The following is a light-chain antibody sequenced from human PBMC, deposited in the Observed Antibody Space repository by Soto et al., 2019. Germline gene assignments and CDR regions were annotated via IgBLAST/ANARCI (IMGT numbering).Light chain of an antibody. CDR1: QGIGSW. CDR3: LQTYNLPRT. V-gene: IGKV1-12*01. Sequence: DIQMTQSPSTLSASVGDRVTITCRASQGIGSWLAWYRQKPGKAPKLLIYGASALQSGVPARFSGSGSGTDFTLTISNMQREDFATYYCLQTYNLPRTFGQGTKVDIK. CDR2: GAS. J-gene: IGKJ1*01.